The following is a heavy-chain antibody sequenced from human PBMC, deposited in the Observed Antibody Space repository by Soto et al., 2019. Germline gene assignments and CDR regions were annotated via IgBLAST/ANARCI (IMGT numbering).Heavy chain of an antibody. CDR1: GGSISSYY. Sequence: PSETLSLTCTVSGGSISSYYWSWIRQPPGKGLEWIGYIHYSGSTKYNPSLKGRVTIVVDTSKNQFSLKLSSVTAADTAIYYCAREEMIYYDSSDYSHSSGMDVWGQGTTVTVSS. CDR3: AREEMIYYDSSDYSHSSGMDV. CDR2: IHYSGST. D-gene: IGHD3-22*01. J-gene: IGHJ6*02. V-gene: IGHV4-59*12.